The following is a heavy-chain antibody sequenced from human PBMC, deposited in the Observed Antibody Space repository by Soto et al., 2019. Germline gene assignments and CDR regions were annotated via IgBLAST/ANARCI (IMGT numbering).Heavy chain of an antibody. V-gene: IGHV4-34*01. J-gene: IGHJ6*02. CDR3: ARGWYYYYGMDV. Sequence: SETLSLTCAVYGGSFSGYYWSWIRQPPGKGLEWIGEINHSGSTNYNPSLKSRVTISVYTSKNQFSLKLSSVTAADTAVYYCARGWYYYYGMDVWGQGTTVTVSS. CDR2: INHSGST. CDR1: GGSFSGYY.